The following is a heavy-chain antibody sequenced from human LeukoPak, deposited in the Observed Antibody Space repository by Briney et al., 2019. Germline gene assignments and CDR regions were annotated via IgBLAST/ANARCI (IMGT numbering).Heavy chain of an antibody. J-gene: IGHJ4*02. V-gene: IGHV3-30*18. CDR3: AKSGRFGELFIDFDY. CDR1: GFTFSSYA. Sequence: GGSLRLSCAASGFTFSSYAMHWVRQAPGKGLEWVAVTSYDGSNKYYADSVKGLFTISRDNSKNTLYLQMNSLRAEDTAVYYCAKSGRFGELFIDFDYWGQGALVTVSS. D-gene: IGHD3-10*01. CDR2: TSYDGSNK.